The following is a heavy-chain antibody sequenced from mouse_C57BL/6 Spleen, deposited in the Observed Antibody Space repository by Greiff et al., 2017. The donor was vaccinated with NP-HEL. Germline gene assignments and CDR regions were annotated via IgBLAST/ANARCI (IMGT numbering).Heavy chain of an antibody. D-gene: IGHD3-2*02. V-gene: IGHV1-69*01. CDR3: ARYGSSGWDYFDY. CDR2: IDPSDSYT. J-gene: IGHJ2*01. Sequence: QVQLQQPGAELVMPGASVKLSCKASGYTFTSYWMHWVKQRPGQGLEWIGEIDPSDSYTNYNQKFKGKSTLTVDKSSSTAYMQLSSLTSEDSAVYYCARYGSSGWDYFDYWGQGTTLTVSS. CDR1: GYTFTSYW.